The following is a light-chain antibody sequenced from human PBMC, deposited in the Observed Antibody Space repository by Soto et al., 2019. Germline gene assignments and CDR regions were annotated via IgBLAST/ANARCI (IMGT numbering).Light chain of an antibody. CDR1: QSISSK. Sequence: EIVMTQSPATLSVSPGERVTLSCRASQSISSKLAWYQQKPGQAPRLLIYGASTRATGIPDRFSGSGSGTDFTLTISRLEPEDFAVYYCQQYGSSPLTFGQGTKVDIK. J-gene: IGKJ1*01. CDR3: QQYGSSPLT. CDR2: GAS. V-gene: IGKV3-20*01.